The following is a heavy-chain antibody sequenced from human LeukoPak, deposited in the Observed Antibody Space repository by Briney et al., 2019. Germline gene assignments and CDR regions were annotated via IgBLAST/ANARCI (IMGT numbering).Heavy chain of an antibody. CDR3: ARRGTRWYFDY. CDR2: IHHTGST. D-gene: IGHD4-23*01. CDR1: GGSISSGDYY. Sequence: SETLSLTCTVSGGSISSGDYYWGWIRQPPGKGPEWIGSIHHTGSTYYNLSFKSRVTISVDTSNNQFSLRLRSVTAADTAVYYCARRGTRWYFDYWGQGTLATVSS. J-gene: IGHJ4*02. V-gene: IGHV4-39*01.